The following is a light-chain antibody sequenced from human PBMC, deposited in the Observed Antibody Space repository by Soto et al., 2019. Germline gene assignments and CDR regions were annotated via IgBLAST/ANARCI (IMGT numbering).Light chain of an antibody. J-gene: IGKJ1*01. CDR1: QSISSS. CDR3: QQTYSTPWT. CDR2: AVT. V-gene: IGKV1-39*01. Sequence: DLRMTQSPSSLSASVGDRVTITCRATQSISSSLNWYQQKPGRAPNLLIYAVTSLLSGVPSRFSGSGSGTDFTLTISSLQPEDFATYYCQQTYSTPWTFGQGTKVEIK.